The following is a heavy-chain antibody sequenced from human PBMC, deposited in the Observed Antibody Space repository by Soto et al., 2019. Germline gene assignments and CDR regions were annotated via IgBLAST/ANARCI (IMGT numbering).Heavy chain of an antibody. V-gene: IGHV4-34*01. D-gene: IGHD3-9*01. Sequence: QVQLQQWGAGPLRPLETLSLTCGVSGGSFSGYYWAWIRQSPGKGLEWIGEINDRGSINYNPSLKSRVSISVDTSKNHYSLNRRSVTAADTDVYYWARASHDILPGPAWVWYFALWGRGTLVPVSS. J-gene: IGHJ2*01. CDR1: GGSFSGYY. CDR3: ARASHDILPGPAWVWYFAL. CDR2: INDRGSI.